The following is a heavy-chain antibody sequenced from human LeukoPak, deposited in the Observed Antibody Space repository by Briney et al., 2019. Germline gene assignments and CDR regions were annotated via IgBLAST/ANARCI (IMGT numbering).Heavy chain of an antibody. Sequence: GGSLRLSCAASGFTLSNNAMAWVRQAPGKGLEWVSGIDGGRDNTHYADSVKGRFTISRDSSKNALYLQMNSLRVEDTAVYYCAKDILGWTFDVWGQGTLVTAS. J-gene: IGHJ3*01. CDR2: IDGGRDNT. D-gene: IGHD3-3*01. V-gene: IGHV3-23*01. CDR3: AKDILGWTFDV. CDR1: GFTLSNNA.